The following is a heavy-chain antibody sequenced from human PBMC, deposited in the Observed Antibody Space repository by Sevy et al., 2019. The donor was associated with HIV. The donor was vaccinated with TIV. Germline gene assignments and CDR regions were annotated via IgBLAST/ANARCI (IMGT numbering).Heavy chain of an antibody. CDR1: GCTFTSYG. CDR2: ISAYNGNT. D-gene: IGHD3-22*01. J-gene: IGHJ4*02. V-gene: IGHV1-18*01. Sequence: ASVKVSCKASGCTFTSYGISWVRQAPGQGLEWMGWISAYNGNTNYALKLQGRVTMTTDTSTSTAYMELRSLRSDDTAVYYCARDGHQYYYDSSGYYPPDYWGQGTLVTVSS. CDR3: ARDGHQYYYDSSGYYPPDY.